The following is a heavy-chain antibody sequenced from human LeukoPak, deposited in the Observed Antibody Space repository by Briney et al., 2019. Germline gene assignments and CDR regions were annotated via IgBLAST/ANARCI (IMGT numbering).Heavy chain of an antibody. V-gene: IGHV4-59*01. Sequence: KPSETLSLTCTVSGGSISSYYWSWIRKPPGKGREWIGYIYYSGSTNYNPSLKSRVTISVDTSKNQFSLKLSSVTAADTAVYYCARAWDGDYYFDYWGQGTLVTVSS. D-gene: IGHD4-17*01. CDR1: GGSISSYY. CDR3: ARAWDGDYYFDY. J-gene: IGHJ4*02. CDR2: IYYSGST.